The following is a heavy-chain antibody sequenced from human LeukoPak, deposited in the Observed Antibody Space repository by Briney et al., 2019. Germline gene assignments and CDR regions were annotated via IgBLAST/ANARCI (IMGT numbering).Heavy chain of an antibody. V-gene: IGHV5-51*01. CDR1: GYSFTSCW. CDR3: ARSIAVAGCDY. J-gene: IGHJ4*02. CDR2: IYPGDSDT. Sequence: GESLKISCKASGYSFTSCWSGWLRQMPGKGLEWMGIIYPGDSDTRYSPSFQGQVTISADKSIRTAYLQWSSLKASDTAMYYCARSIAVAGCDYWGQGTLVTVSS. D-gene: IGHD6-19*01.